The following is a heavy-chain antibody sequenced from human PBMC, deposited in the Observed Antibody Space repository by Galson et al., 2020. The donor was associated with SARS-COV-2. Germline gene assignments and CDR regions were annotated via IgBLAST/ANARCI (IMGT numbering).Heavy chain of an antibody. Sequence: SETLSLTCAVYGGSFSGYYWSWIRQPPGKGLEWIGEINHSGSTNYNPSLKSRVTISVDTSKNQFSLKLSSVTAADTAVYYCARATDAKRNTRKANWFDPWGQGTLVTVSS. CDR3: ARATDAKRNTRKANWFDP. CDR2: INHSGST. V-gene: IGHV4-34*01. J-gene: IGHJ5*02. D-gene: IGHD1-1*01. CDR1: GGSFSGYY.